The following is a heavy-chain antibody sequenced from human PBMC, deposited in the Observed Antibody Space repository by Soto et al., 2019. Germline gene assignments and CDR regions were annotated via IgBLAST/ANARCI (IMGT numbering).Heavy chain of an antibody. V-gene: IGHV4-39*01. Sequence: PSETLSLTCTVSGGSISSSSYYWGWIRQPPGKGLEWIGSIYYSGSTYYNPSLKSRVTISVDTSKNQFSLKLSSVTAADTAVYSWARGTYFAGFQGGAWFPHGGQEPLVTV. CDR3: ARGTYFAGFQGGAWFPH. CDR2: IYYSGST. J-gene: IGHJ5*02. CDR1: GGSISSSSYY. D-gene: IGHD3-9*01.